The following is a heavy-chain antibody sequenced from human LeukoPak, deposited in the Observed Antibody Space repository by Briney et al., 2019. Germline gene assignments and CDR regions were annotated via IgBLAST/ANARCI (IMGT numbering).Heavy chain of an antibody. CDR3: AKLLVPAARDAFDI. Sequence: GGSLRLSCAASGFTFSSYGMHWVRQAPGKGLEWVAFIRYDGSNKYYADSVRGRFTISRDNSKNTLYLQMNSLRAEDTAVYYCAKLLVPAARDAFDIWGQGTMVTVSS. CDR1: GFTFSSYG. J-gene: IGHJ3*02. D-gene: IGHD2-2*01. CDR2: IRYDGSNK. V-gene: IGHV3-30*02.